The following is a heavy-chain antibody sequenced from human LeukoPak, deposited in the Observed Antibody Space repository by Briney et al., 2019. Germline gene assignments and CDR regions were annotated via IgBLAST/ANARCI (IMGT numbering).Heavy chain of an antibody. D-gene: IGHD3-22*01. CDR3: ARASYYYDSSGSGSWFDP. CDR1: GGSITSYY. CDR2: IYYTAIT. J-gene: IGHJ5*02. V-gene: IGHV4-59*01. Sequence: SETLSLTCTVSGGSITSYYWSWIRQPPGKGLEWIGYIYYTAITNYNPSLKSRVTISVDTSKNQFSLKLSSVTAADTAVYYCARASYYYDSSGSGSWFDPWGQGTLVTVSS.